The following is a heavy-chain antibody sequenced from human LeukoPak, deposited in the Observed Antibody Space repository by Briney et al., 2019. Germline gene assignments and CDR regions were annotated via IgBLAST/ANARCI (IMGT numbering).Heavy chain of an antibody. CDR2: VSPNSGDT. D-gene: IGHD5-12*01. J-gene: IGHJ6*03. CDR1: GYTFTSYD. V-gene: IGHV1-8*01. Sequence: ASVKVSCKASGYTFTSYDINWVRQATGQGLEWMGWVSPNSGDTGYAQKFQGRVTMTRDTSTSTAYMELSSLTSDDTAVYYCARDIRPIVATIFGYYYMDVWGKGTTVTVSS. CDR3: ARDIRPIVATIFGYYYMDV.